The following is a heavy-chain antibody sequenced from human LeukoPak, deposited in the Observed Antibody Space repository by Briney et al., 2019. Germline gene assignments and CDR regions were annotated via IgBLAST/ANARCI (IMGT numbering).Heavy chain of an antibody. CDR3: ARDRPNYYGSDGHYYRRDGDY. CDR1: GFTFSIYA. CDR2: ITSRGEST. J-gene: IGHJ4*02. V-gene: IGHV3-23*01. D-gene: IGHD3-22*01. Sequence: SGGSLRPSCAASGFTFSIYAMSWVRQAPGKGLQWVSSITSRGESTWYVDSVKGRFTITRDNSENTLYLQMHSLRAEDTAVYYCARDRPNYYGSDGHYYRRDGDYWGRGTLVSVSS.